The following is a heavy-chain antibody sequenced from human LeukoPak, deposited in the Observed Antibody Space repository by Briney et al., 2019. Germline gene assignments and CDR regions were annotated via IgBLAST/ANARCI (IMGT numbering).Heavy chain of an antibody. CDR1: GYTFSSYA. Sequence: GGSLRLSCAASGYTFSSYAMSWVRQAPGKGLEWVSAISGSGGSTYYADSVKGRFTISRDNSKNMLYLQMNSLRAEDTAVYYCAKAPYYDFWSGLDYWGQGTLATVSS. CDR2: ISGSGGST. D-gene: IGHD3-3*01. CDR3: AKAPYYDFWSGLDY. V-gene: IGHV3-23*01. J-gene: IGHJ4*02.